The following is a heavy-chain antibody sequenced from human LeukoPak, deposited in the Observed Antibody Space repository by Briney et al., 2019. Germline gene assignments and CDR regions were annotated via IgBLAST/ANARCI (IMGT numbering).Heavy chain of an antibody. D-gene: IGHD3-10*01. CDR1: GFTLSSYG. CDR3: ARGAYYCSGSYHSPDH. V-gene: IGHV3-33*01. J-gene: IGHJ4*02. CDR2: IWYDGSNK. Sequence: GGSLSLSCAASGFTLSSYGMHWVRQAPGKGLEWVAGIWYDGSNKYYGDSVKGRFTISRDNSKNTLYLEMNSLRVDDTAVYYCARGAYYCSGSYHSPDHWGQGTLVTVSS.